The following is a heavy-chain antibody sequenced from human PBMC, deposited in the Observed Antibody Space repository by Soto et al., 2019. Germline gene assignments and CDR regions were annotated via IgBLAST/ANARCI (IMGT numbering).Heavy chain of an antibody. CDR2: ISFNSGSI. Sequence: EVQLVESGGGLVQPGRSLRLSCAASGFTFDDYAMHWVQQAPGKGLEWVSGISFNSGSIVYADSVKGRFTISRDNAKNSLYLQMNSLRAEDTAMYYCARDRYTIFNYMDVWGKGTTVTVSS. CDR1: GFTFDDYA. D-gene: IGHD3-16*02. V-gene: IGHV3-9*01. J-gene: IGHJ6*03. CDR3: ARDRYTIFNYMDV.